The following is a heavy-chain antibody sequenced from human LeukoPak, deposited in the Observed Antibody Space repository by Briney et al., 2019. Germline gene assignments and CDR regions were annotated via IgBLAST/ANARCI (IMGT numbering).Heavy chain of an antibody. CDR2: INHSGST. Sequence: PSETLSLTCAVYGGSFSGYYWSWIRHPPGKGLEWVGEINHSGSTNYNPSLKSRVTISVDTSKNQFSLKLSSVTAADTAVYYCKAGTLYWGQGTLVTVSS. CDR1: GGSFSGYY. D-gene: IGHD6-19*01. CDR3: KAGTLY. J-gene: IGHJ4*02. V-gene: IGHV4-34*01.